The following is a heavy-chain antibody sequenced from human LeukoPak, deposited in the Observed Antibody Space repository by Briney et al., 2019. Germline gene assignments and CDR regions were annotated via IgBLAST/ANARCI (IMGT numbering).Heavy chain of an antibody. D-gene: IGHD2-2*01. J-gene: IGHJ4*02. V-gene: IGHV3-23*01. Sequence: GGSLRLSCAASGFTFSSYAMSWVRQAPGKGLEWVSGISGSGGSTDYADSVKGRFTISRDNSKNTLYLQMNSPRAEDTAVYYCAKGYCSSTSCSYYFDYWGQGTLVTVSS. CDR3: AKGYCSSTSCSYYFDY. CDR1: GFTFSSYA. CDR2: ISGSGGST.